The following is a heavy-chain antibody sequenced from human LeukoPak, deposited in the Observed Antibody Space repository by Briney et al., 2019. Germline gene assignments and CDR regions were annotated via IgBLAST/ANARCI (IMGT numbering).Heavy chain of an antibody. CDR2: TSFSGST. CDR3: ARPAYSYPLAFGFFDY. D-gene: IGHD5-18*01. V-gene: IGHV4-59*05. Sequence: ASETLSLTCTVSGGSINSYYWSWIRQPPGKGLEWIGSTSFSGSTSYSRSLKSRITISVDTSKNEFSLKLDSVTAADTAVYYCARPAYSYPLAFGFFDYWGQGALVTVSS. CDR1: GGSINSYY. J-gene: IGHJ4*02.